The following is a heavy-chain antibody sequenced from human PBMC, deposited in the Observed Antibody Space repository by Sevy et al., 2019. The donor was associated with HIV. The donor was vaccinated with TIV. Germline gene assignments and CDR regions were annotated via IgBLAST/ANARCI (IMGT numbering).Heavy chain of an antibody. D-gene: IGHD3-22*01. V-gene: IGHV1-24*01. CDR2: FDPEDDET. Sequence: ASVKVSCMVSGYTLSELSMHWVRQAPGKGLEWMGSFDPEDDETIYAQKFQGRVTMTEDTSTDTAYMELNNLRSEDTAVYDCATTKDYYDSSGSPFDYWGQGTLVTVSS. CDR3: ATTKDYYDSSGSPFDY. J-gene: IGHJ4*02. CDR1: GYTLSELS.